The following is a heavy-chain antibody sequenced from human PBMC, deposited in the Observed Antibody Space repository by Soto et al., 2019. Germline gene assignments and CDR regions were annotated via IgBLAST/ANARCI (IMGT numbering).Heavy chain of an antibody. CDR1: GFTLSGRS. CDR3: ARGWFGPDV. J-gene: IGHJ6*04. V-gene: IGHV3-74*01. Sequence: EVQLVESGGGLVQPGGSLRLSCAASGFTLSGRSMHWVRQAPGKGLVLVSGIDNAGTDSTYADSVKGRFTSSRDNAKNMLYLQMTSLRGEDTAVYYCARGWFGPDVWGKGTTVTVAS. D-gene: IGHD3-10*01. CDR2: IDNAGTDS.